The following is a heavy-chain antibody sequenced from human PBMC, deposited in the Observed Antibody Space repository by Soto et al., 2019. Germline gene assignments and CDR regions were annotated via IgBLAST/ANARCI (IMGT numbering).Heavy chain of an antibody. CDR1: GFTFSSYS. J-gene: IGHJ4*02. V-gene: IGHV3-21*01. D-gene: IGHD3-3*01. CDR3: ARDWRRRGD. CDR2: ISSSSSYI. Sequence: EVQLVESGGGLVKPGGSLRLSCAASGFTFSSYSMNWVRQAPGKGLEWVSSISSSSSYIYYADSVKVRFTISRDNAKNSLYLQMTSLRAEDTAVYYCARDWRRRGDWGQGTLVTVSS.